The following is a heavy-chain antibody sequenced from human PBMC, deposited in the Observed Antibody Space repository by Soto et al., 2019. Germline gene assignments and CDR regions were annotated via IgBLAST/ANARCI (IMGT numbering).Heavy chain of an antibody. CDR1: GGTFSSYT. D-gene: IGHD4-17*01. CDR2: IIPILGIA. J-gene: IGHJ3*02. V-gene: IGHV1-69*08. CDR3: ARDQFDYGDLLKAFDI. Sequence: QVQLVQSGAEVKKPGSSVKVSCKASGGTFSSYTISWVRQAPGQGLEWMGRIIPILGIANYAQKFQGRVTITADKSTSTAYMELSSVRSEDTAVYYCARDQFDYGDLLKAFDIWGQGTMVTVSS.